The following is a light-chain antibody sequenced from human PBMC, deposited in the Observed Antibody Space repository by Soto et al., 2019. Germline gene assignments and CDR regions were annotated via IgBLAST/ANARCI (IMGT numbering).Light chain of an antibody. J-gene: IGKJ1*01. Sequence: EIVLTQSPGTLSLSPGERATLSCRASQSVGSSHLAWYQQRFGQPPRLLIYGASSRATGIPDRFSGSGSGTDFTLTISRLEPEDFAVDYCQQYSSSPRTFGQGTKVEIK. CDR2: GAS. V-gene: IGKV3-20*01. CDR1: QSVGSSH. CDR3: QQYSSSPRT.